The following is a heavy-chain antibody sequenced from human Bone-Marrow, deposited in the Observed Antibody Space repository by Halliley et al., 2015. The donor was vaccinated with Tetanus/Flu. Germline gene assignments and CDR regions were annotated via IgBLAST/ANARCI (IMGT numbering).Heavy chain of an antibody. CDR3: AREGYDFWSGYFNY. J-gene: IGHJ4*02. D-gene: IGHD3-3*01. Sequence: MGRISAYNGNRNYAQKFQVRLTMTTDPSTSTAYMDLTSLRSDDTAVYYCAREGYDFWSGYFNYWGQGTLVTVSS. CDR2: ISAYNGNR. V-gene: IGHV1-18*01.